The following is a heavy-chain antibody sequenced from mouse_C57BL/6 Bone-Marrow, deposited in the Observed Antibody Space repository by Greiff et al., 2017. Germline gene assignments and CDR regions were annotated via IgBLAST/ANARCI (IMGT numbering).Heavy chain of an antibody. CDR3: ARSGTYYYGSSPLFAY. D-gene: IGHD1-1*01. Sequence: QVQLKESGPGILQSSQTLSLTCSFSGFSLSTSGMGVSWIRQPSGKGLEWLAHIYWDDDKRYNPSLKSRLTISKDTSRNQVFLKITSVDTADTATYYCARSGTYYYGSSPLFAYWGQGTLVTVSA. J-gene: IGHJ3*01. CDR1: GFSLSTSGMG. CDR2: IYWDDDK. V-gene: IGHV8-12*01.